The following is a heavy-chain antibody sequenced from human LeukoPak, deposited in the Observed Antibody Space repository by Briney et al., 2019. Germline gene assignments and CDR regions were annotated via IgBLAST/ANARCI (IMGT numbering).Heavy chain of an antibody. V-gene: IGHV3-23*01. CDR1: GFTFSSYA. CDR3: ARVSSGYYLHFDY. D-gene: IGHD3-22*01. Sequence: PGGSLRLSCAASGFTFSSYAMSWVRQAPGKGLEWVSAISGSGGSTYYADSVKGRFTISRDNSKNTLYLQMNSLRAEDTAVYYCARVSSGYYLHFDYWGQGTLVTVSS. J-gene: IGHJ4*02. CDR2: ISGSGGST.